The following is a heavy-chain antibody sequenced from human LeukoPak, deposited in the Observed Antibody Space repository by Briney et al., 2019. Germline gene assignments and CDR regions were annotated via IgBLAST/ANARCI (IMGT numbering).Heavy chain of an antibody. CDR1: GFTFSSYV. V-gene: IGHV3-23*01. D-gene: IGHD6-19*01. J-gene: IGHJ4*02. Sequence: GGSLRLSCAASGFTFSSYVMTWVRQAPGKGLEWVSVVSGGSTFYADSVKGRFTISRDNSKNTLYLQMNSLRAEDTAVYYCVKRAVAEYYFDYWGQGTLVTVSS. CDR3: VKRAVAEYYFDY. CDR2: VSGGST.